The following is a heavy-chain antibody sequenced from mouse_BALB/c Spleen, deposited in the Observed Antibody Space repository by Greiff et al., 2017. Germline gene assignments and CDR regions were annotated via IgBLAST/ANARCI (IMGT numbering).Heavy chain of an antibody. Sequence: EVKLMESGPGLVKPSQSLSLTCTVTGYSITSDYAWNWIRQFPGNKLEWMGYISYSGSTSYNPSLKSRISITRDTSKNQFFLQLNSVTTEDTATYYCVRDDYGSSWFAYWGQGTLVTVSA. CDR1: GYSITSDYA. J-gene: IGHJ3*01. D-gene: IGHD1-1*01. V-gene: IGHV3-2*02. CDR2: ISYSGST. CDR3: VRDDYGSSWFAY.